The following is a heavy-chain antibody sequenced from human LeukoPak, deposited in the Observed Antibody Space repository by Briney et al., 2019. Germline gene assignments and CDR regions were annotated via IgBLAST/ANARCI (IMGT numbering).Heavy chain of an antibody. CDR3: AHRQRRSSSWFT. D-gene: IGHD6-13*01. J-gene: IGHJ5*02. V-gene: IGHV2-5*02. CDR1: AVSVSSSGVG. Sequence: SVCTSVNSTQTPTLPCTFSAVSVSSSGVGGGWFRPPPGEALEWVALSYCGAGKRYKPSLQCRLPISGGASRKPVVLTLTTVDPVDTATYYCAHRQRRSSSWFTWGQGNLVTVSS. CDR2: SYCGAGK.